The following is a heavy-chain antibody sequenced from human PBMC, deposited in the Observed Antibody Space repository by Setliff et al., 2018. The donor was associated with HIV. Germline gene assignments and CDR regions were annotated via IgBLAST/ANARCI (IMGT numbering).Heavy chain of an antibody. CDR2: ISWNSGSI. D-gene: IGHD4-4*01. J-gene: IGHJ4*02. CDR1: GFTFDDYA. CDR3: ARGLIPEALTTVVY. Sequence: LRLSCAAFGFTFDDYAMHWVRQAPGKGLEWVSGISWNSGSIGYADSVKGRFTISRDNAKNSLYLQMNSLRAEDMALYYCARGLIPEALTTVVYWGQGTLVTVSS. V-gene: IGHV3-9*03.